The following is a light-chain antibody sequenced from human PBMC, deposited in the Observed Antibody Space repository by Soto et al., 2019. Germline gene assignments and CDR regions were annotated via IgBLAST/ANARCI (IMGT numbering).Light chain of an antibody. J-gene: IGLJ2*01. CDR1: SNDVGFYSY. CDR3: AAWDDSLSAVV. CDR2: EVT. V-gene: IGLV2-14*01. Sequence: QSALTQPASVSGSPGQSITISCTGTSNDVGFYSYVSWYQQHPGKAPKLIIYEVTNRPSGVSDHFSGSKSDNTASLTISGLQAEDEADYYCAAWDDSLSAVVFGGGTKVTVL.